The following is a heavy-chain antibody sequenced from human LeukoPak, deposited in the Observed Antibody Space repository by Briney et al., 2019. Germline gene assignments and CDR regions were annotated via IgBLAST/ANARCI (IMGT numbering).Heavy chain of an antibody. D-gene: IGHD1-26*01. J-gene: IGHJ4*02. Sequence: ASVKVSCKASGYTFTGYYMHWVRQAPGQGLEWMGWINPNSGGTNYAQKFQGRVTMTRDTSISTAYMELSRLRSDDTAVYYCARTRSGSYVYYYWGQGTLVTVSS. CDR1: GYTFTGYY. CDR2: INPNSGGT. CDR3: ARTRSGSYVYYY. V-gene: IGHV1-2*02.